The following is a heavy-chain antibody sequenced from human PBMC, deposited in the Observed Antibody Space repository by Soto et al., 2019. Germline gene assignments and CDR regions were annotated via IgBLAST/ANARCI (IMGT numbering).Heavy chain of an antibody. CDR2: ISGSGGST. CDR3: AKERVIVATITWGFDY. V-gene: IGHV3-23*01. D-gene: IGHD5-12*01. CDR1: GFTFSSYA. J-gene: IGHJ4*02. Sequence: SLRLSCAASGFTFSSYAMSWVRQAPGKGLEWVSAISGSGGSTYYADSVKGRFTISRDNSKNTLYLQMNSLRAEDTAVYYCAKERVIVATITWGFDYWGQGTLVTVSS.